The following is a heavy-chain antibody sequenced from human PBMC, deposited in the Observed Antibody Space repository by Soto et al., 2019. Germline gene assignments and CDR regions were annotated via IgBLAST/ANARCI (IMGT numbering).Heavy chain of an antibody. CDR1: GFTFSSYT. V-gene: IGHV3-30*04. Sequence: GGSLRLSCAASGFTFSSYTMHWVRQTPGKGLERVAVISYDGSNKYYADSVKGRFTISRDNSKNTLYLQMNSLRAEDTAVYYCARVSPPIFGVAKPYYYGMDVWGQGTTVTVSS. J-gene: IGHJ6*02. CDR3: ARVSPPIFGVAKPYYYGMDV. D-gene: IGHD3-3*01. CDR2: ISYDGSNK.